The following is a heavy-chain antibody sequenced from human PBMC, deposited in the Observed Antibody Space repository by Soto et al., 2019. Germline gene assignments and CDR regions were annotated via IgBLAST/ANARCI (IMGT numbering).Heavy chain of an antibody. CDR3: AIVGGINSFHP. Sequence: QVQLQESGPGLVKPSQTLSLTCTVSGGSISSGGYYWSWIRQHPGKGLEWIGYIYYSGSTYYNPSLKSPVTVSVDTSKTPFSLKLSSVTAAATVGYCWAIVGGINSFHPWGQGTLVTFSS. CDR2: IYYSGST. V-gene: IGHV4-31*01. CDR1: GGSISSGGYY. J-gene: IGHJ5*02. D-gene: IGHD1-20*01.